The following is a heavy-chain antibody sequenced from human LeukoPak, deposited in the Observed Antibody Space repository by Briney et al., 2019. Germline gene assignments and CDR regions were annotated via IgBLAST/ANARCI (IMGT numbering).Heavy chain of an antibody. J-gene: IGHJ6*02. CDR2: ISYDGSNK. Sequence: GGSLRLSCAASGFTFSSYGMHWVRQAPGKGLEWVAVISYDGSNKYYADSVKGRFTISRDNSKNTLYLQMNSLRAEDTAVYYCAKDLPAYDFWSGYYSYYYGMDVWGQGTTVTVSS. CDR3: AKDLPAYDFWSGYYSYYYGMDV. V-gene: IGHV3-30*18. D-gene: IGHD3-3*01. CDR1: GFTFSSYG.